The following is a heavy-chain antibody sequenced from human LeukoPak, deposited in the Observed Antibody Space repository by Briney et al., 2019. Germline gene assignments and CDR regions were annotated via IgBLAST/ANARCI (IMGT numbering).Heavy chain of an antibody. CDR1: GFTFSSNY. V-gene: IGHV3-49*04. CDR2: IRSKAYGGTT. Sequence: GGSLRLSCAASGFTFSSNYMSWVRQAPGKGLEWVGFIRSKAYGGTTEYAASVKGRFTISRDDSKSIAYLQMNSLKTEDTAVYYCTRDKDTAMVTFYYYYMDVWGKGTTVTVSS. CDR3: TRDKDTAMVTFYYYYMDV. J-gene: IGHJ6*03. D-gene: IGHD5-18*01.